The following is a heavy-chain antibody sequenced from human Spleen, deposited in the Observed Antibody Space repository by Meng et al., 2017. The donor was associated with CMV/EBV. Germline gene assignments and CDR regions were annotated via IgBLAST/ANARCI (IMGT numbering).Heavy chain of an antibody. CDR3: ARDSYDSSYDAFDI. D-gene: IGHD3-22*01. J-gene: IGHJ3*02. Sequence: AYGFTFSSYSMNWVLQAPGKGLEWVSSISSSSSYIYYADSVKGRFTISRDNAKNSLYLQMNSLRAEDTAVYYCARDSYDSSYDAFDIWGQGTMVTVSS. CDR1: GFTFSSYS. CDR2: ISSSSSYI. V-gene: IGHV3-21*01.